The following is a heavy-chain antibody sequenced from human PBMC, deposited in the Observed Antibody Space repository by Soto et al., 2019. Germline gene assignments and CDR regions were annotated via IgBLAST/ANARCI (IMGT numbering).Heavy chain of an antibody. V-gene: IGHV3-48*02. CDR3: TRKTTSTLGIVGAIYGDH. D-gene: IGHD1-26*01. J-gene: IGHJ4*02. CDR2: ISSSSSTV. CDR1: GFSFSTYS. Sequence: EVQLVESGGGLEQPGGSLRLSCAASGFSFSTYSMNWVRQAPGKGLEWVSYISSSSSTVYYADSVKGRFTISRDNAKNSLYLQMNSLTDEDTAVYYFTRKTTSTLGIVGAIYGDHWGQGTLVTVSS.